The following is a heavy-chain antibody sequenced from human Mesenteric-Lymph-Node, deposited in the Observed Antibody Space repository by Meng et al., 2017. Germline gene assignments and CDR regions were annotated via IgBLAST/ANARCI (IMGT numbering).Heavy chain of an antibody. CDR2: INHSGST. CDR3: ARNSGSYSHRYWYFDL. D-gene: IGHD1-26*01. CDR1: GDSFNSPYYY. V-gene: IGHV4-30-4*01. J-gene: IGHJ2*01. Sequence: QVQLQVAGPRLVKPPQTLSLTCTVSGDSFNSPYYYWSWIRQPPEKGLEWIGEINHSGSTNYNPSLKSRVTISVDTSKNQFSLILSSVTAADTAVYFCARNSGSYSHRYWYFDLWGRGTLVTVSS.